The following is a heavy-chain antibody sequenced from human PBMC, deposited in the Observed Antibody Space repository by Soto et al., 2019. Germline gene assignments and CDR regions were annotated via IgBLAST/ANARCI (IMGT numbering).Heavy chain of an antibody. Sequence: PGGSLRLSCAASGFTFSSNAMSWVRQAPGKGLEWVSAISGSGGSTYYADSVKGRFTISTDNSKNTLYLQMNSLRAEDTAVYYCAKGRWLAADHWFGPWGQGTLVTVSS. J-gene: IGHJ5*02. CDR2: ISGSGGST. V-gene: IGHV3-23*01. D-gene: IGHD6-13*01. CDR1: GFTFSSNA. CDR3: AKGRWLAADHWFGP.